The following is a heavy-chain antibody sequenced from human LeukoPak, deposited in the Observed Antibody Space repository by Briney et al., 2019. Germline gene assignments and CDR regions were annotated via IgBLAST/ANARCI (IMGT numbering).Heavy chain of an antibody. CDR3: AKDADYYYGSGNSMDV. V-gene: IGHV3-30*02. Sequence: GGSLRLSCAASGFTFSSYGIHWVRQAPGKGLEWVAFIRYDGSNKYYADSVKGRFTISRDNSKNTLYLQMNNLRAEDKAVYYCAKDADYYYGSGNSMDVWGKGTTVTISS. D-gene: IGHD3-10*01. J-gene: IGHJ6*03. CDR2: IRYDGSNK. CDR1: GFTFSSYG.